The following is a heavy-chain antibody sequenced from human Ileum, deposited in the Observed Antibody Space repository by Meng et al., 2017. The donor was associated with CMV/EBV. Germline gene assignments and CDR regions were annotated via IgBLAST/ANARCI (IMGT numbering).Heavy chain of an antibody. V-gene: IGHV6-1*01. D-gene: IGHD1/OR15-1a*01. CDR3: ARGSHGTTVSLFDS. CDR1: GDSVSSNIAA. Sequence: QVQNPQSGPALVKPSQTLSLTCAISGDSVSSNIAAWNWIRQSPSRGLEWLGRTYYRSKWYSDSAISVRSRLSVSPDTSRNQFSLQLTSVTPEDTAVYYCARGSHGTTVSLFDSWGQGILVTVSS. J-gene: IGHJ5*01. CDR2: TYYRSKWYS.